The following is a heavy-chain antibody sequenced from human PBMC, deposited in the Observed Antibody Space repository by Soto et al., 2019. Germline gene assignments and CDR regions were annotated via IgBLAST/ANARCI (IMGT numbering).Heavy chain of an antibody. CDR2: MNPNSGNT. D-gene: IGHD3-10*01. V-gene: IGHV1-8*01. J-gene: IGHJ6*02. CDR1: GYTVTRYD. Sequence: PSGQVACKGSGYTVTRYDINWVGQATGQGLEWMGWMNPNSGNTGYAQKFQGRVTMTRNTSISTAYMELSSLRSEDTAVYYCAGAMDDYYYHGMDVWGQGTTVTVSS. CDR3: AGAMDDYYYHGMDV.